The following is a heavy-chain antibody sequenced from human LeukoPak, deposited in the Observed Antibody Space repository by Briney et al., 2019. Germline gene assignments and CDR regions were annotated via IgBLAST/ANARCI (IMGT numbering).Heavy chain of an antibody. CDR1: GFTVSSNY. CDR3: ARYFVGATRDL. D-gene: IGHD1-26*01. J-gene: IGHJ5*02. Sequence: GGSLRLSCAASGFTVSSNYMSWVRQAPGKGLEWVSVIYSGGSTYYSDSVKGRFTISRDNSKNTLYLQMNSLRAEDTAVYYCARYFVGATRDLWGQGTLVTGSS. CDR2: IYSGGST. V-gene: IGHV3-66*02.